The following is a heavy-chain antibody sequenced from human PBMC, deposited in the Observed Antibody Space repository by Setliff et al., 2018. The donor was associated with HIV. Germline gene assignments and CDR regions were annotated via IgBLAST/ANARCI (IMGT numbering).Heavy chain of an antibody. Sequence: TLSLTCSVLGGSIISTDYYWGCVRQPPGKGLQWIGSIDSSGRTYDNPSLKSRLTMSVDTSKNQFSVRLTSVSAADMAVYYCVRIQSVSPHFESWGQGALVTVSS. CDR1: GGSIISTDYY. CDR3: VRIQSVSPHFES. J-gene: IGHJ5*01. V-gene: IGHV4-39*01. CDR2: IDSSGRT.